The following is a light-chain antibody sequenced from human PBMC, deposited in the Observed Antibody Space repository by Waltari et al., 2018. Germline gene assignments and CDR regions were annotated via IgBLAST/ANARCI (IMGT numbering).Light chain of an antibody. J-gene: IGKJ4*01. Sequence: DIQMTQSPSTPSASVGDRVTITCRTSQSISSWLAWYQQKPGKAPNLLIYKASNLESGVPSRFSGSGSGTEFTLTISSLQPDDFATYNCQQYDSYPLTFGGGTKVEIK. CDR2: KAS. V-gene: IGKV1-5*03. CDR3: QQYDSYPLT. CDR1: QSISSW.